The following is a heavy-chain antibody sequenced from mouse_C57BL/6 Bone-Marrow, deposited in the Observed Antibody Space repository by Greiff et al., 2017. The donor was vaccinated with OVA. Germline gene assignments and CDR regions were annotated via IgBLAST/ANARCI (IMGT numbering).Heavy chain of an antibody. V-gene: IGHV1-82*01. Sequence: QVQLQQSGPELVKPGASVKISCKASGYAFSSSWMNWVKQRPGKGLEWIGRIYPGDGDTNYNGKFKGKATLTADKSSSTADMQLSSLTSEGSAVYVCARVDGYYVYYFDYWGQGTTLTVSS. CDR2: IYPGDGDT. CDR1: GYAFSSSW. CDR3: ARVDGYYVYYFDY. J-gene: IGHJ2*01. D-gene: IGHD2-3*01.